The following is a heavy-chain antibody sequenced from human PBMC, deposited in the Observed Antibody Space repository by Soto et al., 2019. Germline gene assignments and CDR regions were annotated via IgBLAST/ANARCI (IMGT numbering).Heavy chain of an antibody. Sequence: VASVKVSCKASGGTFSSYAISWVRQAPGQGLEWMGGIIPIFGTANYAQKFQGRVTITADESTSTAYMELSSLRSEDTAVYYCAISAAGDKFDYWGQGTLVTVSS. V-gene: IGHV1-69*13. CDR2: IIPIFGTA. CDR1: GGTFSSYA. CDR3: AISAAGDKFDY. D-gene: IGHD6-13*01. J-gene: IGHJ4*02.